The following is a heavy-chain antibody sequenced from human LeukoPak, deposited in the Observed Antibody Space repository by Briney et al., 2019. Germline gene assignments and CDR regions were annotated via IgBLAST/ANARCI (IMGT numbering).Heavy chain of an antibody. V-gene: IGHV1-69*13. Sequence: SVKVSCKATGYSFTSYGISWVRQAPGQGLEWMGGIIPIFGTANYAQKFQGRVTITADESTSTAYMELSSLRSEDTAVYYCAREHGYCSGGSCYSGYYFDYWGQGTLVTVSS. D-gene: IGHD2-15*01. J-gene: IGHJ4*02. CDR2: IIPIFGTA. CDR1: GYSFTSYG. CDR3: AREHGYCSGGSCYSGYYFDY.